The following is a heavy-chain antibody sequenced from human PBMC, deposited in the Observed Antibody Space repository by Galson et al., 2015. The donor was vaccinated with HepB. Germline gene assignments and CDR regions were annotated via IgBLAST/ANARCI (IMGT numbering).Heavy chain of an antibody. Sequence: SVKVSCKASGGTFSSYAISWVRQAPGQGLEWMGGIIPISGTANYAQKFQGRVTITADKSTSTAYMELSSLRSEDTAVYYCARGGYCGGDCYFRFDYWGQGTLVTVSS. CDR2: IIPISGTA. V-gene: IGHV1-69*06. J-gene: IGHJ4*02. CDR3: ARGGYCGGDCYFRFDY. CDR1: GGTFSSYA. D-gene: IGHD2-21*02.